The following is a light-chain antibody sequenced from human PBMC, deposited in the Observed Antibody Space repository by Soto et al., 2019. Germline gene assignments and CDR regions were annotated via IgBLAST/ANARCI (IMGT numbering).Light chain of an antibody. CDR2: GAS. Sequence: EIVMTQSPATLSVSPGERVTLSCRASQSVSRDLAWYQQKPGQAPRLLIYGASIRATDIPDRFSGSGSGTEFTLTISSLQSEDFGLYYCQQYNKRPPVNFGQGTRLEIK. CDR1: QSVSRD. CDR3: QQYNKRPPVN. J-gene: IGKJ5*01. V-gene: IGKV3-15*01.